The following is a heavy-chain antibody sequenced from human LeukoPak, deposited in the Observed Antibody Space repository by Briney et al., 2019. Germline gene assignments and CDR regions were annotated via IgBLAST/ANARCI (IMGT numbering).Heavy chain of an antibody. CDR1: GFAVSSNY. Sequence: PGGSLRLSCAASGFAVSSNYMNWVRQAPGKVVGRVSVFYSGGATYYADSVKGRFTISRDSSQNTVYLQTNNLRAEDTAVYYCARGYFTAAGLFDSWGQGTLVTVSS. J-gene: IGHJ5*01. D-gene: IGHD6-13*01. CDR2: FYSGGAT. CDR3: ARGYFTAAGLFDS. V-gene: IGHV3-53*01.